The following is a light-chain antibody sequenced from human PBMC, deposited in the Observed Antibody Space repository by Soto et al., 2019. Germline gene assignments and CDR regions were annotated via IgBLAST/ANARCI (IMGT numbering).Light chain of an antibody. J-gene: IGKJ1*01. Sequence: DIQITQSPPSLSSCLLDIVTITCRASQGISSWLAWYQQKPGKAPELLIYAASNLQSGVPSRFSGSGSGTEFTLAISSLQPEDFATYYCQQSYSTTWTFGQGTKVDIK. CDR2: AAS. CDR1: QGISSW. CDR3: QQSYSTTWT. V-gene: IGKV1-12*01.